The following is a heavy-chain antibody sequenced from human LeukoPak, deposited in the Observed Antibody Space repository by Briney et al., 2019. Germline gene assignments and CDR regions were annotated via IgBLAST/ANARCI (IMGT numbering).Heavy chain of an antibody. CDR2: IYSGGTT. V-gene: IGHV3-53*01. D-gene: IGHD3-10*01. CDR1: GFSVGSDY. Sequence: PGGSLRVSCAASGFSVGSDYMSCVRQAPGKGLEWVSFIYSGGTTYYVDSVKGRFTISRDNSKNTVDLQMNSLRAEDTAVYYCARESLVIRRVVINWGQGTLVTASS. J-gene: IGHJ4*02. CDR3: ARESLVIRRVVIN.